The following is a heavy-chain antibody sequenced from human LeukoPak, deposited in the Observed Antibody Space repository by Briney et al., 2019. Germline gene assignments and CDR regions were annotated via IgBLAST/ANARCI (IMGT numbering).Heavy chain of an antibody. Sequence: SETLSLTRTVSGGSISNYYWNWIRQPPGKGLEWIGYTYYSGSTNYNPSLKSRVIISVDTSKNQLSLKLSSVTAADTAVYYCARRGYSSSHFDYWGQGTLVTVSS. J-gene: IGHJ4*02. D-gene: IGHD6-19*01. V-gene: IGHV4-59*08. CDR2: TYYSGST. CDR3: ARRGYSSSHFDY. CDR1: GGSISNYY.